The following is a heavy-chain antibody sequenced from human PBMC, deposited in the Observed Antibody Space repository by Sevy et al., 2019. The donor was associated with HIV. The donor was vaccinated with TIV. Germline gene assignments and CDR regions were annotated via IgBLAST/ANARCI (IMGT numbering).Heavy chain of an antibody. CDR3: ARDMLGYCSSTSXYXEGXXXX. CDR1: GGSISSYY. D-gene: IGHD2-2*01. CDR2: IYYSGST. V-gene: IGHV4-59*01. Sequence: SETLSLTCTVSGGSISSYYWSWIRQPPGKGLEWIGYIYYSGSTNYNPSLKSRVTISVDTSKNQFSLKLSSVTAADTXXYYCARDMLGYCSSTSXYXEGXXXXWGQGTLVTVSS. J-gene: IGHJ4*02.